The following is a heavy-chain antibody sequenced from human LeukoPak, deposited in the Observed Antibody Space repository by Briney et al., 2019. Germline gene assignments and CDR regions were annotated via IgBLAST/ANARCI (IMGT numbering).Heavy chain of an antibody. J-gene: IGHJ4*02. CDR1: GGSISSYY. Sequence: SETLSLTCTVSGGSISSYYWSWIRQPPGKGLEWIGYIYYSGSTNYNPSLKSRVTISVDTSKNQFSLKLSSVTAADTAVYHCARQTGYSYGKGFDYWGQGTLVTVSS. CDR3: ARQTGYSYGKGFDY. CDR2: IYYSGST. V-gene: IGHV4-59*08. D-gene: IGHD5-18*01.